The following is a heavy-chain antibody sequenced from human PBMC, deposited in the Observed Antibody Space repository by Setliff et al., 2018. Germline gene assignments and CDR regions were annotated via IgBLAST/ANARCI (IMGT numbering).Heavy chain of an antibody. J-gene: IGHJ4*02. CDR3: ARKYSSSWYWTWIYYIDY. Sequence: PSETPSLTCAVSGYSISSGYYWGWIRQPPGKGLEWIGSIYHSGSTYYNPSLKSRVTISVDTSKNQFSLKLSSVTAADTAVYYCARKYSSSWYWTWIYYIDYWGQGTLVTVSS. CDR2: IYHSGST. V-gene: IGHV4-38-2*01. D-gene: IGHD6-13*01. CDR1: GYSISSGYY.